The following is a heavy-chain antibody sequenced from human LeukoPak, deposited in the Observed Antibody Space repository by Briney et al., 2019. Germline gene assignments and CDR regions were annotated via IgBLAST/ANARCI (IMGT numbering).Heavy chain of an antibody. CDR2: ISNSGGST. Sequence: GGSLRLSYAASGFTFSSYAMNWVRQAPGKGLEWVSGISNSGGSTYYADTVKGRFTISRDNSKNTLYLQMNSLRAEDTAVYYCAKVRTSPYYFDYWGQGTLVTVSS. D-gene: IGHD1-14*01. V-gene: IGHV3-23*01. J-gene: IGHJ4*02. CDR3: AKVRTSPYYFDY. CDR1: GFTFSSYA.